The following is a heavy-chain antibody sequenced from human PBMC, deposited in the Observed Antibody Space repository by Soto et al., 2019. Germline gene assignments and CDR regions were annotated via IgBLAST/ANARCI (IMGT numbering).Heavy chain of an antibody. J-gene: IGHJ6*02. V-gene: IGHV4-39*01. CDR3: ARHVSNYVYYGMDV. CDR1: GGSISSSSYY. CDR2: IYYSGST. Sequence: SETLSLTCTVSGGSISSSSYYWGWIRQPPGKGLEWIGSIYYSGSTYYNPSLKSRVTISVDTSKNQFSLKLSSVTAADTAVYYCARHVSNYVYYGMDVWGQGTTVTVSS.